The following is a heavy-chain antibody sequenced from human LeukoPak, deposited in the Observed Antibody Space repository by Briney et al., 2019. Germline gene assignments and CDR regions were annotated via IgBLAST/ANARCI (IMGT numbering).Heavy chain of an antibody. V-gene: IGHV3-48*01. CDR3: ARGPQYNWDQTFDY. CDR1: GFTFSSYS. D-gene: IGHD1-20*01. Sequence: GGSLRLSCAASGFTFSSYSMNWVRQAPGKGLEWVSYISSSSSTIYYADSVKGRFTISRDNAKNSLYLQMNSLRAEDTAVYYCARGPQYNWDQTFDYWGQGTLVTVSS. J-gene: IGHJ4*02. CDR2: ISSSSSTI.